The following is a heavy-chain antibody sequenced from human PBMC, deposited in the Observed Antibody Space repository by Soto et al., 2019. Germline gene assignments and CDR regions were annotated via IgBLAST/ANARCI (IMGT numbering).Heavy chain of an antibody. D-gene: IGHD3-16*01. CDR1: SGSISSYY. V-gene: IGHV4-59*01. Sequence: SETLSLTCTVSSGSISSYYWSWIRQPPGKGLEWIGYIFYSGSTNYNPSLKSRVTISIDTYENQFSLKLSSVTAADKAVYYCARHDASPDDLDIWGQGTMVTVSS. CDR3: ARHDASPDDLDI. J-gene: IGHJ3*02. CDR2: IFYSGST.